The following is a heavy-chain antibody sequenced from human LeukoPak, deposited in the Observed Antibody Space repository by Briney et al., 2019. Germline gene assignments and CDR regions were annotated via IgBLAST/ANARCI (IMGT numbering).Heavy chain of an antibody. CDR1: GFTFSSYA. J-gene: IGHJ4*02. V-gene: IGHV3-23*01. CDR2: ISGSGGST. CDR3: AVEYYYDSGGYTFDY. Sequence: PGGSLRLSCAASGFTFSSYAMSWVRQAPGKGLEWVSAISGSGGSTYYADSVKGRFTISRDNSKNTLYLQMNSLRAEDTAVYYCAVEYYYDSGGYTFDYWGQGTLVTVSS. D-gene: IGHD3-22*01.